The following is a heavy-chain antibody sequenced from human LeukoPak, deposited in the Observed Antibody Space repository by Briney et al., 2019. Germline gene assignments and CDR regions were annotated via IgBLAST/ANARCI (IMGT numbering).Heavy chain of an antibody. Sequence: PGGSLSLSCAASGLTFSIYAMLGVRHAPGKGLECVSAISGSGGSTYYADSVKGRFTISRDNSKNTLYLQMNSLRAEDTAVYYCAKDIETFTIFCLDVWGQGTTVTASS. CDR3: AKDIETFTIFCLDV. D-gene: IGHD3-3*01. CDR2: ISGSGGST. CDR1: GLTFSIYA. J-gene: IGHJ6*02. V-gene: IGHV3-23*01.